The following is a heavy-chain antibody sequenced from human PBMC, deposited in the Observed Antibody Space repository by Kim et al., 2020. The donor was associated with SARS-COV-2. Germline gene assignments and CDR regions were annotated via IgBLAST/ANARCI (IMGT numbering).Heavy chain of an antibody. CDR1: GFIFSSYW. CDR2: TYPGGRVK. J-gene: IGHJ4*02. CDR3: ARVGWSGWPEEY. Sequence: GGSLRLSCAASGFIFSSYWLSWVRQAPGKGLEWVANTYPGGRVKYYADSVRGRFTISRDDDKNSVYLQMNSLGADDMAVYYCARVGWSGWPEEYWGQGT. V-gene: IGHV3-7*01. D-gene: IGHD6-19*01.